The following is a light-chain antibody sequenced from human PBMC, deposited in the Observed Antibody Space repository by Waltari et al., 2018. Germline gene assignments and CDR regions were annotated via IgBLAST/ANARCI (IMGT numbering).Light chain of an antibody. CDR2: EVS. V-gene: IGLV2-23*02. J-gene: IGLJ1*01. CDR3: CSYAGSSTYV. Sequence: QSALTQPASVSGSPGQSITISCTGTSSDVGSNNLVSWYQQHPGTAPKLMIYEVSKRPAGGSNRFSGSKSVNAASLTISGLQAEDEADYYCCSYAGSSTYVFGTGTKVTVL. CDR1: SSDVGSNNL.